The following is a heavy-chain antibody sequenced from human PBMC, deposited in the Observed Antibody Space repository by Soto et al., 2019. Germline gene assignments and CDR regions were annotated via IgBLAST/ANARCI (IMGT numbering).Heavy chain of an antibody. CDR2: IIGDGSGT. CDR1: GFTFSSSW. D-gene: IGHD6-19*01. V-gene: IGHV3-74*01. Sequence: EVQLVESGGGLVQPGGSLRLSCVASGFTFSSSWMHWVRQAPGKGLVWLSRIIGDGSGTDYADSVKGRFTISRDNAKNTVYLQMNSLRAEDTAVYYCARVAVANRGIDYWGQGTMVTVSS. CDR3: ARVAVANRGIDY. J-gene: IGHJ4*02.